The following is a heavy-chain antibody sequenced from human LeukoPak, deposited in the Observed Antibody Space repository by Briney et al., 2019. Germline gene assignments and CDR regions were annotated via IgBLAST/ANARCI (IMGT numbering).Heavy chain of an antibody. Sequence: GASVKVSCKASGYTFTSYGISWVRQAPGQGLEWMGWINPNSGGTNYAQKLQGRVTMTTDTSTSTAYMELRSLRSDDTAVYYCARVELLTTVTNNWFDPWGQGTLVTVSS. D-gene: IGHD4-17*01. CDR1: GYTFTSYG. J-gene: IGHJ5*02. CDR3: ARVELLTTVTNNWFDP. CDR2: INPNSGGT. V-gene: IGHV1-18*01.